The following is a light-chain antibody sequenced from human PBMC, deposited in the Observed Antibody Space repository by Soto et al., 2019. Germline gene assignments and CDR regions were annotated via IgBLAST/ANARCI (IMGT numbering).Light chain of an antibody. Sequence: QSVLTQPASVSGSPGQSVTISCTGISDGLHGYTYVSWYQQHPGKAPKLIIYEVRNRPSGVSNRLSGSKSGNTASLTISGLQADDEADYYCCSYTSSSIRVFGGGTKLTVL. V-gene: IGLV2-14*01. CDR3: CSYTSSSIRV. CDR2: EVR. J-gene: IGLJ3*02. CDR1: SDGLHGYTY.